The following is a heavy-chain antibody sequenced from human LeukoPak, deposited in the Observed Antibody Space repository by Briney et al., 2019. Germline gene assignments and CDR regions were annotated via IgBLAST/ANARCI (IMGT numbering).Heavy chain of an antibody. D-gene: IGHD2-15*01. CDR2: ISAYNGNT. J-gene: IGHJ6*02. Sequence: ASVKVSCKASGYTFTSYGISWVRQAPGQGLEWMGWISAYNGNTNYAQKLQGRVTMTTDTSTSTAYTELRSLRSDDTAVYYCARDYNSGGNYYYYGMDVWGQGTTVTVSS. CDR3: ARDYNSGGNYYYYGMDV. CDR1: GYTFTSYG. V-gene: IGHV1-18*01.